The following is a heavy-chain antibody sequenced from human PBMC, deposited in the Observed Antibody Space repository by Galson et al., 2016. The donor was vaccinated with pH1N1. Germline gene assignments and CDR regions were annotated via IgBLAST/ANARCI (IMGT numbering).Heavy chain of an antibody. CDR2: IWYDGRNE. CDR3: ARVRFCYGGRCFSYFEN. J-gene: IGHJ4*02. CDR1: GFKFETFG. Sequence: SLRLSCAASGFKFETFGMHWVRQAPGKGLEWVALIWYDGRNEDYADSVKGRFTISRDNSKSTLYLQMNSLRAEDTAVYYCARVRFCYGGRCFSYFENWGQGTLVTVSS. D-gene: IGHD4-23*01. V-gene: IGHV3-33*01.